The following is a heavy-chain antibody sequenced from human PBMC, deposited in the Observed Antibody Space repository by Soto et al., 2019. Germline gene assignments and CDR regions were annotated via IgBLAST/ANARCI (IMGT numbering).Heavy chain of an antibody. D-gene: IGHD3-10*01. J-gene: IGHJ4*02. CDR3: AIVQLLHFAH. Sequence: EVQLVESGGGLAQPGGSLRLSCVGSGFTFRSYGMHWVRQAPGKGLVWVARSNGDGHSRTYADSVEGRFTISRDNAENTLYRQLISLKDEDTAVYYCAIVQLLHFAHWGQGALVPVSS. CDR2: SNGDGHSR. V-gene: IGHV3-74*03. CDR1: GFTFRSYG.